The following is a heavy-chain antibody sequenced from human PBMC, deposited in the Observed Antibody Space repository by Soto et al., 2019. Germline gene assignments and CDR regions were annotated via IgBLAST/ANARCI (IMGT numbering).Heavy chain of an antibody. CDR1: GDTFNSYV. CDR2: IIPIIGVT. Sequence: QVQLVQSGAEVKRPGSSVKVSCESSGDTFNSYVISWVRQAPGQGLEWMGGIIPIIGVTHYAQKLQGRVTISALSSTDTAYMELTNLGFEDTALYYCARESLGAKGADHWGQGNLVTVSS. CDR3: ARESLGAKGADH. V-gene: IGHV1-69*17. J-gene: IGHJ4*02.